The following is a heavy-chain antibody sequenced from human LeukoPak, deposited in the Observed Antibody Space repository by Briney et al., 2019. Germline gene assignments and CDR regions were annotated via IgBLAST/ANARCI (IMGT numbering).Heavy chain of an antibody. CDR3: ARGHIVVVTGLYNWFDP. CDR1: GGSISSGGYS. V-gene: IGHV4-30-4*07. CDR2: IYYSGST. J-gene: IGHJ5*02. Sequence: SETLSLTCAVSGGSISSGGYSWSWIRQPPGKGLEWIGYIYYSGSTYYNPSLKSRVTMSVDTSKNQFSLKLSSVTAADTAVYYCARGHIVVVTGLYNWFDPWGQGTLVTVSS. D-gene: IGHD2-21*02.